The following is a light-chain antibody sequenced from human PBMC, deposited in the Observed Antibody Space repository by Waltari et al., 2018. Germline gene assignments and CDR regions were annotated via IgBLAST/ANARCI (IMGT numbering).Light chain of an antibody. CDR2: NTY. CDR1: SSNIGNNN. CDR3: AAWDDSLIVV. J-gene: IGLJ2*01. Sequence: QSVLTQPPSASGTPGQRVTISCSGSSSNIGNNNVNWYHQLPGTAPKLLIYNTYQRPSGVPDRFSGSKSGTSASLAISGLQSDDEAHYYCAAWDDSLIVVFGGGTELTVL. V-gene: IGLV1-44*01.